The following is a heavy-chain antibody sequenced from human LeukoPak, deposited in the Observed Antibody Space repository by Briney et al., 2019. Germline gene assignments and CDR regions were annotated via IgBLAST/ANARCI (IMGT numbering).Heavy chain of an antibody. Sequence: PSETLSLTCTVSGGSISSSSYYWGWIRQPPGKGLEWIGSIYYSGSTYYNPSLKSRVTISVDTSKNQFSLKLSSVTAADTAVYYCAGGWSIYYGMDVWGQGTTVTVSS. CDR3: AGGWSIYYGMDV. D-gene: IGHD6-19*01. CDR2: IYYSGST. J-gene: IGHJ6*02. V-gene: IGHV4-39*01. CDR1: GGSISSSSYY.